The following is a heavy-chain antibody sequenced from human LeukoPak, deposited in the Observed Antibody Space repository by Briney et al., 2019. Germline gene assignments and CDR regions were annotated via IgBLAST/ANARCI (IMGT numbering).Heavy chain of an antibody. CDR2: IYYSGST. CDR3: ASYNALNRGYSYGFDY. CDR1: GGSISSYY. V-gene: IGHV4-59*01. D-gene: IGHD5-18*01. Sequence: SETLSLTCTVSGGSISSYYWSWIRQPPGKGLEWIGYIYYSGSTNYNPSLKSRVTISVDTSKNQFSLKLSSVTAADTAVYYCASYNALNRGYSYGFDYWGQGTLVTVSS. J-gene: IGHJ4*02.